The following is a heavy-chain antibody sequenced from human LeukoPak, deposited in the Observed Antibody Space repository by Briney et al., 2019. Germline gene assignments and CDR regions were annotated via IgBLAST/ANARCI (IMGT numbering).Heavy chain of an antibody. CDR1: GFTFSSYG. J-gene: IGHJ6*02. D-gene: IGHD3-10*01. Sequence: GGSLRLSCAASGFTFSSYGMHWVRQAPGKGLEWVAVISYDGSNKYYADSVTGRFTISRDNARNSLYLQMNSVRAEDTAVYYCARSYYGSGTSYGMDVWGQGTTVTVSS. CDR2: ISYDGSNK. CDR3: ARSYYGSGTSYGMDV. V-gene: IGHV3-30*03.